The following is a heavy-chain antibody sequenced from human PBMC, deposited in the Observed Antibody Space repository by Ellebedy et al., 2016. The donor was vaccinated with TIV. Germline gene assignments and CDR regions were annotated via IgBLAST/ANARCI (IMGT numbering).Heavy chain of an antibody. CDR2: IIPILSIT. D-gene: IGHD5-18*01. Sequence: ASVKVSCKASGYTFTRNAMHWVRQAPGQRLEWMGRIIPILSITNYAQKFQGRVTITADKSTGTPYLELSTLRSEDTAVYYCATDSRYSYGYRFNFWGQGTLVIVSS. CDR1: GYTFTRNA. J-gene: IGHJ4*02. V-gene: IGHV1-69*04. CDR3: ATDSRYSYGYRFNF.